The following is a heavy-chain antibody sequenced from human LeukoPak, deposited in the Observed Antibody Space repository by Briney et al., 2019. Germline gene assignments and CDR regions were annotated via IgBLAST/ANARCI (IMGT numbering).Heavy chain of an antibody. Sequence: PGGSLRLSCTASGFTFSGSAMHWVRQAPGKGLEWVGRIRTKVHNYATSSGASVKGSFIISRDDSKNTTYLEMISLTSEDTAFYYCARHGAYDSSGLNHWGQGTLVTVSS. CDR3: ARHGAYDSSGLNH. D-gene: IGHD3-22*01. CDR1: GFTFSGSA. J-gene: IGHJ4*02. CDR2: IRTKVHNYAT. V-gene: IGHV3-73*01.